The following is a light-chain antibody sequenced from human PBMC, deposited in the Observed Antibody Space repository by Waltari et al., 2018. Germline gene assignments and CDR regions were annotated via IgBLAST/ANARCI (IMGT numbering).Light chain of an antibody. J-gene: IGKJ4*01. Sequence: DVQMTQSPSSLSASVGDRITITCQATRDIDTYLNWYQHKPGKAPKLLIYDADTLQRGVPSRFSGSGSGTHFSFTINNLQPDDFATYYCRQCSTLPFTFGGGT. CDR3: RQCSTLPFT. CDR2: DAD. V-gene: IGKV1-33*01. CDR1: RDIDTY.